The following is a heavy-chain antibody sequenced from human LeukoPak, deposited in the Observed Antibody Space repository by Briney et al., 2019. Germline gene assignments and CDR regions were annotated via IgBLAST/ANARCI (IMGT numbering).Heavy chain of an antibody. CDR2: INRSGST. V-gene: IGHV4-34*01. J-gene: IGHJ5*02. CDR3: ARGADYYDSSGVNWFDP. Sequence: SETLSLTRAVYGGSFSGYYWSWIRQPPGKGLEWIGEINRSGSTNYNPSLKSRVTISVDTSKNQFSLKLSSVTAADTAVYYCARGADYYDSSGVNWFDPWGQGTLVTVSS. D-gene: IGHD3-22*01. CDR1: GGSFSGYY.